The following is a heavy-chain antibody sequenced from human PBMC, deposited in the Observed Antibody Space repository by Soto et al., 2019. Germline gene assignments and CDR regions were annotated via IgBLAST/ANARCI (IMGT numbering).Heavy chain of an antibody. CDR3: ARDRAPRGWSYLDL. CDR1: GGSFSDYA. D-gene: IGHD6-19*01. Sequence: SVKVSCKAFGGSFSDYAISWVRQAPGQGLEWMGGIIPIFGTPNYAQKFQDRVTFTAHESTNTAYMELSRLTSEDTAVYYCARDRAPRGWSYLDLWGQGTKVTV. CDR2: IIPIFGTP. V-gene: IGHV1-69*13. J-gene: IGHJ4*02.